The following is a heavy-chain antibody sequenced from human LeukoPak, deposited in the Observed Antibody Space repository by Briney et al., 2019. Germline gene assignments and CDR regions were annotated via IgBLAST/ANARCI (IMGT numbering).Heavy chain of an antibody. J-gene: IGHJ4*02. CDR2: VYNSGTT. CDR1: GVSIGSHY. CDR3: ARDAY. Sequence: SETLSLTCTVSGVSIGSHYWSWIRQSPGKGLEWIGCVYNSGTTVYNPSLTGRVTISVDTSKNQYSLNLRSVTAADAAVYYCARDAYWGQGILVTVS. V-gene: IGHV4-59*11.